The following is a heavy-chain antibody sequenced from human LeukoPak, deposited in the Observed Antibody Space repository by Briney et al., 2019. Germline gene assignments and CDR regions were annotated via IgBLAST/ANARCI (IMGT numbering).Heavy chain of an antibody. CDR3: ARSRGSSWIDY. V-gene: IGHV4-38-2*02. J-gene: IGHJ4*02. D-gene: IGHD6-13*01. Sequence: SETLSLTCTVPGYSISSGFYWGWIRQPPGKGLEWIGSIYHTGSTYYNPSLKSRVTISVDTSKNQFSLKLSSVTAADTAVYYCARSRGSSWIDYWGQGTLVTVSS. CDR1: GYSISSGFY. CDR2: IYHTGST.